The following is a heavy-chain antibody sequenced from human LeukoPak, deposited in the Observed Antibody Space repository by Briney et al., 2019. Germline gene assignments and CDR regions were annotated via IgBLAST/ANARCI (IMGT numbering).Heavy chain of an antibody. V-gene: IGHV3-43*02. Sequence: GGSLRLSCAASGFTFDDYAMHWVRQAPGKGLEWVSLISGDGGTTYYADSVKGRFTISRDNSKNSLYLQMNSLRTEGTALYYCAKDSDYGDYFTPNSWGQGTLVTVSS. CDR3: AKDSDYGDYFTPNS. CDR2: ISGDGGTT. CDR1: GFTFDDYA. J-gene: IGHJ4*02. D-gene: IGHD4-17*01.